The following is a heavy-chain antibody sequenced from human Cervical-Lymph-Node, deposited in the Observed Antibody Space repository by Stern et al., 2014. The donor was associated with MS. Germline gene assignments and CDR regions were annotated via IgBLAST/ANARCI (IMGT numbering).Heavy chain of an antibody. CDR1: GGSISSSSYY. Sequence: QVQLQESGPGLVKPSETLSLTCTVSGGSISSSSYYWGWIRQPPGKGLEWIGSIYYSGSTYYNPSLKSRVTISVVTSKHQFSLQLSSVTAADTAVYYCARHCYVDSSGWYEDNWFDPWGQGTLVTVSS. J-gene: IGHJ5*02. D-gene: IGHD6-19*01. CDR3: ARHCYVDSSGWYEDNWFDP. V-gene: IGHV4-39*01. CDR2: IYYSGST.